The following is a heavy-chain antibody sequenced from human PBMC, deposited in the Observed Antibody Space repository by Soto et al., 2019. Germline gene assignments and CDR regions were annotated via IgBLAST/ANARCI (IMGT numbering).Heavy chain of an antibody. CDR1: GFTFSSYW. J-gene: IGHJ5*02. V-gene: IGHV3-7*03. CDR3: ARDLAYYDSSGYYRKWFDP. Sequence: EVQLVESGGGLVQPGGSLRLSCAASGFTFSSYWMSWVHQAPGKGLEWVANIKQDGSEKYYVDSVKGRFTISRDNAKNSLYLQMNSLRAEDTAVYYCARDLAYYDSSGYYRKWFDPWGQGTLVTVSS. CDR2: IKQDGSEK. D-gene: IGHD3-22*01.